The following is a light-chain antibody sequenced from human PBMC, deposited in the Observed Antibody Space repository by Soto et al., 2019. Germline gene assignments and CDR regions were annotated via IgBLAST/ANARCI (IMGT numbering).Light chain of an antibody. CDR1: QSISSW. CDR3: QQYNSYSWT. Sequence: DMRMTQSPSTLSASVGDRVTITCRASQSISSWLAWYQQKPGKAPQLVIYRASSLESGVPSRFSGSGSGTEFTLTISSLQPDDFATYYCQQYNSYSWTFGQGTKVEIK. J-gene: IGKJ1*01. CDR2: RAS. V-gene: IGKV1-5*03.